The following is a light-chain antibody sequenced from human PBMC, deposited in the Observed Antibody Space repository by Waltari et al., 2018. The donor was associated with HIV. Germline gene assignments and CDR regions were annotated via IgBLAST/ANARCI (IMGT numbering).Light chain of an antibody. CDR1: RSNIGERYE. J-gene: IGLJ3*02. Sequence: QSVRPQPPSVSGAPGRRVTTWGSGTRSNIGERYEVPGYQQLPGTAPKLLIYCNTNRPSGVPDRFSAFKSGTSASLVITGLQAEDEADYYCHSYDNSLSASVFGGGTKLTVL. CDR2: CNT. CDR3: HSYDNSLSASV. V-gene: IGLV1-40*01.